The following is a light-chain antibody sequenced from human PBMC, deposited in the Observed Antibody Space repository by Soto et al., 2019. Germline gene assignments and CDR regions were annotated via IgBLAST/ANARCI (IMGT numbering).Light chain of an antibody. Sequence: VLTQSPATLSLSPGERATLSCRASQSVSSSYLAWYQQKPGQAPRLLIYGASSRATGTPDRFSGSGSGTDFTLTISSLEPEDFAVYYCQQRSNWPPSWTFGQGTKVDIK. J-gene: IGKJ1*01. CDR1: QSVSSSY. V-gene: IGKV3D-20*02. CDR3: QQRSNWPPSWT. CDR2: GAS.